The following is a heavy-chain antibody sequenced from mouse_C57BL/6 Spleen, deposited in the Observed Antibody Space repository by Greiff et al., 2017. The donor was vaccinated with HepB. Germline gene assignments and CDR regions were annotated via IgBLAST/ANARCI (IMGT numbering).Heavy chain of an antibody. V-gene: IGHV5-6*02. Sequence: DVMLVESGGDLVKPGGSLKLSCAASGFTFSSYGMSWVRQTPDKRLEWVATISSGGSYTYYPDSVKGRFTISRDNAKNTLYLQMSSLKSEDTAMYYCAREGLYFFAYWGQGTLVTVSA. CDR2: ISSGGSYT. CDR1: GFTFSSYG. J-gene: IGHJ3*01. D-gene: IGHD2-1*01. CDR3: AREGLYFFAY.